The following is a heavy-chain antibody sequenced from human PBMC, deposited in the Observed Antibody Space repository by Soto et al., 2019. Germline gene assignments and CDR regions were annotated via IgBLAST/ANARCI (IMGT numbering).Heavy chain of an antibody. J-gene: IGHJ5*02. CDR3: SILEGA. D-gene: IGHD2-21*01. CDR1: GFTFGDHY. CDR2: SRNKAKSYST. V-gene: IGHV3-72*01. Sequence: EVQLVESGGGLVQPGGSLTLSCAVSGFTFGDHYMEWVRQAPGKGLEWVARSRNKAKSYSTDFAASVKGRFTISRDESKNSLNLQMNSLMTEDPAVYYWSILEGAWGQGTLVTVSS.